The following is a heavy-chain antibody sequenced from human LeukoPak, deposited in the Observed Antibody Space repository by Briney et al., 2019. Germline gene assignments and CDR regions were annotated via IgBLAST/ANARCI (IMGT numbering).Heavy chain of an antibody. V-gene: IGHV1-2*02. CDR2: INPNSGGT. J-gene: IGHJ4*02. D-gene: IGHD3-22*01. CDR3: ARDLHDYYDSSGLIDY. Sequence: ASVKVSCKASGYTFTGYYMHWVRQAPGQGLEWMGWINPNSGGTNYAQKFQGRVTTTRDASISTAYMELSRLRSDDTAVYYCARDLHDYYDSSGLIDYWGQETLVTVSS. CDR1: GYTFTGYY.